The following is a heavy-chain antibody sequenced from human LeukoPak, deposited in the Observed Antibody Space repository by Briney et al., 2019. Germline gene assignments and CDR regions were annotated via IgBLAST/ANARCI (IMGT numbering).Heavy chain of an antibody. J-gene: IGHJ6*02. Sequence: ASVKVSCKASGYTFTGYYMHWVRQAPGQGLEWMGWINPNSGGTNYAQKFQGWVTMTRDTSISTAYMELSRLRSDDTAVYYCARVLGYGSGSYGPYYYGMDVWGQGTTVTVSS. V-gene: IGHV1-2*04. CDR3: ARVLGYGSGSYGPYYYGMDV. D-gene: IGHD3-10*01. CDR2: INPNSGGT. CDR1: GYTFTGYY.